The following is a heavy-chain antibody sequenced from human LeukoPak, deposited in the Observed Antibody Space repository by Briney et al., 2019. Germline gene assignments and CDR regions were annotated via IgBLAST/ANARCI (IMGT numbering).Heavy chain of an antibody. V-gene: IGHV3-11*01. J-gene: IGHJ5*02. CDR1: GFTFSDYY. Sequence: PGGSLRLSCAASGFTFSDYYMSWIRQAPGKGLEWVSYIGSSGRTIYYADSVKGRFTISRDNAKNSLYLQMNSLRAEDTAVYYCAKDDNYIRFLSWGQGTLVTVSS. CDR3: AKDDNYIRFLS. CDR2: IGSSGRTI. D-gene: IGHD3-16*01.